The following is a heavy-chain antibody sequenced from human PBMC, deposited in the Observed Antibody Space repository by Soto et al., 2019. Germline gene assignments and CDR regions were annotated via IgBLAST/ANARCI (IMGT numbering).Heavy chain of an antibody. D-gene: IGHD3-22*01. Sequence: GGSLILSCAASGFTFSSYGMHWVRQAPGKGLEWVAIISYDGNYKHHADSVKGRFTISRDNSKNTLYLQMNSLRAEDTAVYYCGKVSTYYYDSTFDYWGQGTLVTVSS. V-gene: IGHV3-30*18. CDR3: GKVSTYYYDSTFDY. CDR2: ISYDGNYK. CDR1: GFTFSSYG. J-gene: IGHJ4*02.